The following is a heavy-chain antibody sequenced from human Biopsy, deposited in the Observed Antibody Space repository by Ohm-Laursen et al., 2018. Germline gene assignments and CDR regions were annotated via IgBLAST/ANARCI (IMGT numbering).Heavy chain of an antibody. CDR1: GVTLSGYS. V-gene: IGHV3-21*04. D-gene: IGHD4-17*01. Sequence: SLRLSCAASGVTLSGYSMNWVRQAPGKGLEWVSSITSGSSFINYADSVKGRFTVSRDNAKNSLYLQMNSLRAEDTAFYYCTKDQDYGDYGMDVWGQGTTVTVSS. CDR3: TKDQDYGDYGMDV. J-gene: IGHJ6*02. CDR2: ITSGSSFI.